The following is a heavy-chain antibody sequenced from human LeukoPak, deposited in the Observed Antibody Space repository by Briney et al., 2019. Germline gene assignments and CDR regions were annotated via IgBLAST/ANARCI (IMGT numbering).Heavy chain of an antibody. CDR1: GGSFSGYY. V-gene: IGHV4-34*01. CDR2: INHSGST. J-gene: IGHJ3*02. Sequence: KPSETLSLTCAVYGGSFSGYYWSWIRQPPGKGLEWIGEINHSGSTNYNPSLKSRVTISVDTSKNQFSLKLSSVTAADTAVYYCARIRAPGRRSSAFDIWGQGTMATVSS. CDR3: ARIRAPGRRSSAFDI.